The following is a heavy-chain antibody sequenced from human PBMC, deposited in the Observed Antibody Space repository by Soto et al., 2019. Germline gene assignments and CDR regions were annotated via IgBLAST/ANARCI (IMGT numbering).Heavy chain of an antibody. CDR2: ISFNSGSI. J-gene: IGHJ6*02. D-gene: IGHD3-10*01. CDR3: AKDIGTGGLWFGELLNYYYYYGMDV. V-gene: IGHV3-9*01. CDR1: GFTFDYYA. Sequence: GGSLKHSSAASGFTFDYYAMHGVGEAPGKGLEWVSGISFNSGSIGYADSVKGRFTISRDNAKNSLYLQMNSLRAEDTALYYCAKDIGTGGLWFGELLNYYYYYGMDVWGQGTTVSVSS.